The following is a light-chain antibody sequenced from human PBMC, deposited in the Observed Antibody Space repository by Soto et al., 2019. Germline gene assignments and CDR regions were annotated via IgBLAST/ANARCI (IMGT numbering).Light chain of an antibody. J-gene: IGKJ2*01. CDR3: QQYNDWPPKYT. V-gene: IGKV3-15*01. Sequence: EIVMTQSPATLSVSPGERATLSCRASQSVSSNLAWYQQKPGQAPRLLIYDASTRATDIPARFSGSGSGTEFTLTISSLQSEDFAVYYCQQYNDWPPKYTFGQGNKLEIK. CDR2: DAS. CDR1: QSVSSN.